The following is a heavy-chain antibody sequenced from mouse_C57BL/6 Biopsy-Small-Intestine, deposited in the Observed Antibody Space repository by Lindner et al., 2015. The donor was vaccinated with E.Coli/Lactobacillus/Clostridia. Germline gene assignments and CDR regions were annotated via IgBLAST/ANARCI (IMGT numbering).Heavy chain of an antibody. CDR2: ISPYSGIS. Sequence: VQLQESGPELVKPGASVKIPCKASGYIFTDYYIHWVKQSHGNILDWIGYISPYSGISSYNQKFKGKAILTVDKSSSTAYVELRSLTSEDSAVYYCAANYGTLAWFAYWGQGDSGHCLC. V-gene: IGHV1-31*01. J-gene: IGHJ3*01. CDR3: AANYGTLAWFAY. CDR1: GYIFTDYY. D-gene: IGHD2-1*01.